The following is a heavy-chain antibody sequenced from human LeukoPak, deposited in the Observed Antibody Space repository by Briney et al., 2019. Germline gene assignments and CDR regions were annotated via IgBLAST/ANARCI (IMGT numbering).Heavy chain of an antibody. J-gene: IGHJ4*02. Sequence: GGSLRLSCAASGFTFSSYGMHWVRQAPGKGLEWVAVISYDGSNKYYADSVKGRFTISRDNSKNTLYLQMNSLRAEDTAVYYCANPVAAAGSGGYWGQGTLVTVSS. D-gene: IGHD6-13*01. CDR3: ANPVAAAGSGGY. CDR1: GFTFSSYG. V-gene: IGHV3-30*18. CDR2: ISYDGSNK.